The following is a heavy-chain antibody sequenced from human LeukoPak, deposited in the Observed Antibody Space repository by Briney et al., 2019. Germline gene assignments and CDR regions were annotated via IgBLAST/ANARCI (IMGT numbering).Heavy chain of an antibody. V-gene: IGHV4-59*08. CDR1: GGSNSRYY. Sequence: SETLSLTCTVSGGSNSRYYWSWIRQPPAKGLEWIGYIYDSRGTLYNSSLKSRVTMSIDTSNNQFSLRLNSVTAADTAVYYCARHADIGLIRDVFDTWGQGTPVTVSS. J-gene: IGHJ5*02. D-gene: IGHD2-15*01. CDR2: IYDSRGT. CDR3: ARHADIGLIRDVFDT.